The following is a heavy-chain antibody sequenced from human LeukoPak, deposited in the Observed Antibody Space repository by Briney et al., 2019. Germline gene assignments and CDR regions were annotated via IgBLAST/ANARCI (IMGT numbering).Heavy chain of an antibody. J-gene: IGHJ5*02. CDR3: ARNVPEGWFDP. CDR1: GGSFSGYY. Sequence: SETLSLTCAVYGGSFSGYYWSWIRQPPGKGLEWIGEINHSGSTNYNPSLKSRVTISVDTSKNQFSLKLSSVTAADTAVYYCARNVPEGWFDPWGQGTLVTVSS. CDR2: INHSGST. V-gene: IGHV4-34*01.